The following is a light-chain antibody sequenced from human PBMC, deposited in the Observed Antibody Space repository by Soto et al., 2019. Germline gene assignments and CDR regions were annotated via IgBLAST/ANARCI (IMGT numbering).Light chain of an antibody. J-gene: IGLJ1*01. CDR3: AAWDDTLNRYV. V-gene: IGLV1-44*01. CDR1: NSNIASNT. Sequence: QAVVTQPPSASETPGQTVSISCSGSNSNIASNTVNWYQHLPGTAPKLLIYYNNQRPSGVPDRFSGSKSGTSASLAISGLQSEDESDYYCAAWDDTLNRYVFGTGTKLTVL. CDR2: YNN.